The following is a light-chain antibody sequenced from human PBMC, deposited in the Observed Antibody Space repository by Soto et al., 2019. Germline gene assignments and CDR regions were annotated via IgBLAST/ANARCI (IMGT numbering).Light chain of an antibody. CDR1: QSVRSSS. Sequence: EIVLTQSPAILSLSIGERATLSCRASQSVRSSSLACYQQKPRQTPRLLLYDTSTRATGVPTRFSGSRSGAEFTLTINSLQSEDFAVYYCQQYGSSLWTFGQGTKVDIK. CDR3: QQYGSSLWT. J-gene: IGKJ1*01. CDR2: DTS. V-gene: IGKV3-20*01.